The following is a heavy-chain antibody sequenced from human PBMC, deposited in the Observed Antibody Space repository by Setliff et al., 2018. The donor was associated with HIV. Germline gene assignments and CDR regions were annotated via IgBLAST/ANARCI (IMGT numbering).Heavy chain of an antibody. CDR2: IVVGSGNT. J-gene: IGHJ6*02. Sequence: ASVKVSCKASGFSFTSSAMQWVRQARGQRLEWIGWIVVGSGNTNYAQKFQERVTISRDTSTSTAYMELSSLRSEDTAVYYCAGGAYSYGWDYYNYGMDVWGQGTTGTVSS. CDR1: GFSFTSSA. CDR3: AGGAYSYGWDYYNYGMDV. V-gene: IGHV1-58*02. D-gene: IGHD5-18*01.